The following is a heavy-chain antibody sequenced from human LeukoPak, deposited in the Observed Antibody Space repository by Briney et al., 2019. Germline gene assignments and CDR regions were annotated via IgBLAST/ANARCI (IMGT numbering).Heavy chain of an antibody. CDR3: ARGRRSDSSGPPYFDY. D-gene: IGHD6-19*01. Sequence: GGSLRLSCAASGFTFSSYWMSWVRQAPGKGLEAVANIQQDGSEKYYVDSVKGRFTISRDNAKNSLYLQMNSLRAEDTAVYYCARGRRSDSSGPPYFDYWGQGTLVTVSS. CDR1: GFTFSSYW. CDR2: IQQDGSEK. J-gene: IGHJ4*02. V-gene: IGHV3-7*01.